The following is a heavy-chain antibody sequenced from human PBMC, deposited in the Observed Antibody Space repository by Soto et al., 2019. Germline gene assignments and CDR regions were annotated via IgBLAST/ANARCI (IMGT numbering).Heavy chain of an antibody. V-gene: IGHV4-59*01. J-gene: IGHJ5*02. CDR3: ARGRVAAASRDWFDP. CDR1: GGSISSYY. Sequence: SETLSLTCTVSGGSISSYYWSWIRQPPGKGLEWTGYIYYSGSTNYNPSLKSRVTISVDTSKNQFSLKLSSVTAADTAVYYCARGRVAAASRDWFDPWGQGTLVTVSS. D-gene: IGHD6-13*01. CDR2: IYYSGST.